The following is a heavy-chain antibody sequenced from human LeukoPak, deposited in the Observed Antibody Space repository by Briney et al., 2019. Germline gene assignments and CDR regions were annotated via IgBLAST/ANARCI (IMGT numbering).Heavy chain of an antibody. V-gene: IGHV4-34*01. D-gene: IGHD2-15*01. CDR1: GGSFSGYY. J-gene: IGHJ5*02. CDR2: INHSGST. CDR3: ARKAPREVVAAISRPRTNWFDP. Sequence: PSETLSLTCAVYGGSFSGYYWSWIRQPPGKGLEWIGEINHSGSTNYNPSLKSRVTISVDTSKNQFSLKLSSVTAADTAVYYCARKAPREVVAAISRPRTNWFDPWGQGTLVTVSS.